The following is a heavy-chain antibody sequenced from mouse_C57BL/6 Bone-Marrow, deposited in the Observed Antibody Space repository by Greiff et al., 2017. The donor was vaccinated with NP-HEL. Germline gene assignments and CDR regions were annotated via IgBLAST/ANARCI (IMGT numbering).Heavy chain of an antibody. CDR1: EYAFPSHD. J-gene: IGHJ1*03. CDR3: ARLAGPGWYCDV. Sequence: EVQRVESGGGLVQPGESLKLSCESNEYAFPSHDMSWVRKTPEKRLELVAAINSDGGSTYYPDTMERRFIISRDNTKKTRYLQMSSLRSEDTALYYGARLAGPGWYCDVWGTGTTVTVSS. CDR2: INSDGGST. V-gene: IGHV5-2*01.